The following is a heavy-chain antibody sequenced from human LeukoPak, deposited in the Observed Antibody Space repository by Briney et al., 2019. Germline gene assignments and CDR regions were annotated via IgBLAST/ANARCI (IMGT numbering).Heavy chain of an antibody. D-gene: IGHD2-15*01. Sequence: GASVKVSCKASGYTFTGYYMHWVRQAPEQGLEWMGWINPNSGGTNYAQKFQGRVTMTRDTSISTAYMELSRLRSDDTAVYCCARAGYCSGGSCYYDYWGQGTLVTVSS. V-gene: IGHV1-2*02. CDR1: GYTFTGYY. J-gene: IGHJ4*02. CDR2: INPNSGGT. CDR3: ARAGYCSGGSCYYDY.